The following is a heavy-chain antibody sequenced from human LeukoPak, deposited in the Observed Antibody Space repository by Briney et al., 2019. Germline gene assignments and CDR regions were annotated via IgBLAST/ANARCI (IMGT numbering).Heavy chain of an antibody. V-gene: IGHV4-38-2*02. D-gene: IGHD1-26*01. CDR1: GYSISSGYY. CDR3: ASLRERSYYARGFDY. J-gene: IGHJ4*02. CDR2: VYHDGRT. Sequence: PSETLSLTCTVSGYSISSGYYWAWLRQSPGKGLEWIGNVYHDGRTYYNPSLKSRVTISVDTSKNQFSLKLSSVTAADTAVFYCASLRERSYYARGFDYWGQGTLVTVSS.